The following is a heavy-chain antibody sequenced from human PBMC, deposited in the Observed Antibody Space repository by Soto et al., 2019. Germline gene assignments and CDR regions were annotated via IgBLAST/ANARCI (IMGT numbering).Heavy chain of an antibody. Sequence: PGGSLRLSCAASGFTFSSSAMSWVRQAPGRGLEWFSTISGSGGTPYYADSVKGRFTISRDNSKNTLYLQMNSLRAEDTAVYYCARDLSGYSSGYFDYWGQGTLVTVSS. D-gene: IGHD6-19*01. CDR2: ISGSGGTP. CDR3: ARDLSGYSSGYFDY. J-gene: IGHJ4*02. CDR1: GFTFSSSA. V-gene: IGHV3-23*01.